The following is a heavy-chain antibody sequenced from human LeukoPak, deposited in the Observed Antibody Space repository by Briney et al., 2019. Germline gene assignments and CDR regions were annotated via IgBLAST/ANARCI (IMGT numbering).Heavy chain of an antibody. CDR2: ISGSGGST. Sequence: GGSLRLPCAASGFTFSSYAMSWVRQAPGKGLEWVSAISGSGGSTYYADSVKGRFTISRDNSKNTLYLQMNSLRAEDTAVYYCAKGRFDWLLSWFDPWGQGTLVTVSS. D-gene: IGHD3-9*01. CDR1: GFTFSSYA. CDR3: AKGRFDWLLSWFDP. J-gene: IGHJ5*02. V-gene: IGHV3-23*01.